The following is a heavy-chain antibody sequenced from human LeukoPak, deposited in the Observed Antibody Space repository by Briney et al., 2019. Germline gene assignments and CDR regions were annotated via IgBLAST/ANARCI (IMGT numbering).Heavy chain of an antibody. V-gene: IGHV1-2*02. Sequence: ASVKVSCKAAGYTFTAYYIHWVRQAPGQGLEWMGWINPNSGGTDYAQNFQGRVTLTRDTSFTTAYMELSRLRSDDTAVYYCAKARGLYCSSISCYDCDVWGKGTTVTVSS. D-gene: IGHD2-2*01. J-gene: IGHJ6*04. CDR2: INPNSGGT. CDR1: GYTFTAYY. CDR3: AKARGLYCSSISCYDCDV.